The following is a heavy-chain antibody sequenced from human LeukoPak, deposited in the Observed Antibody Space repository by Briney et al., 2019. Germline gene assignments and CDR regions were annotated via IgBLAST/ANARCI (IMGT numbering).Heavy chain of an antibody. V-gene: IGHV1-18*01. CDR3: ASRGRMVRGVTTVDY. Sequence: GASVKVSCKASGYTFTSYGISWVRQAPGQGLEWMGWISAYNGNTNYAQKLQGRVTMTTDTSTSTAYMELRSLRSDDTAVYYCASRGRMVRGVTTVDYWGQGTLVTVSS. CDR2: ISAYNGNT. J-gene: IGHJ4*02. D-gene: IGHD3-10*01. CDR1: GYTFTSYG.